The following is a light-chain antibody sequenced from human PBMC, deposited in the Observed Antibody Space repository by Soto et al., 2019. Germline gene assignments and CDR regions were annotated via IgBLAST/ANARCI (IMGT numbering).Light chain of an antibody. CDR2: GAS. Sequence: EIVLTQSPGTLSVSPGERVTLSCRARQSVGSNLAWYQQKPGQAPRLLIYGASTRATGIPARFSGSGSETEFTLTISSLQAEDSAVYFCQQYNNWPTWTFGQGTKVEIK. CDR1: QSVGSN. CDR3: QQYNNWPTWT. V-gene: IGKV3-15*01. J-gene: IGKJ1*01.